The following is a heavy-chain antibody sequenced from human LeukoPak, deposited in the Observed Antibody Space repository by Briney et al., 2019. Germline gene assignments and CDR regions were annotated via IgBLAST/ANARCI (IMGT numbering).Heavy chain of an antibody. CDR3: ARARNGTLKY. J-gene: IGHJ4*02. CDR2: ISYDGSHQ. V-gene: IGHV3-30*01. CDR1: GFTFSHYA. D-gene: IGHD1-26*01. Sequence: PGGSLRLSCAASGFTFSHYAMHWVRQAPGKELEWVAVISYDGSHQYSADSVKGRLTISRDNSRHTLYLQMNSLRPEDTAVYYCARARNGTLKYWGQGTLVTVSS.